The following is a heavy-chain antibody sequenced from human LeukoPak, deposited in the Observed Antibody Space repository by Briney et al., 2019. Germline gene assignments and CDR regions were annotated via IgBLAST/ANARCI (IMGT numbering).Heavy chain of an antibody. Sequence: GGSLRLSCAASGFTFSSYAMSWVRQAPGKGLEWVSTISGSGGSTYYADSVKGRFTISRDNSKNTLYLQMNSPRAEDTAVYYCAKAEYCSSISCYSSRVDYWGQGTLVTVSS. CDR1: GFTFSSYA. CDR3: AKAEYCSSISCYSSRVDY. J-gene: IGHJ4*02. CDR2: ISGSGGST. V-gene: IGHV3-23*01. D-gene: IGHD2-2*01.